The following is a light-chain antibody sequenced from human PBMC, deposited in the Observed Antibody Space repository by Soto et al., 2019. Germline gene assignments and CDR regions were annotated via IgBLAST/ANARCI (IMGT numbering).Light chain of an antibody. Sequence: QSALTQPASVSGSPGQSITISCTGTSFDVGGYNYVSWYQHHPDKAPKLMIYDVNNRSSGVSNRFSGSKSGDTASLTISGLQAEDEADYYCSSYTSTSTLVVFGGGTKLTVL. CDR1: SFDVGGYNY. CDR3: SSYTSTSTLVV. V-gene: IGLV2-14*03. J-gene: IGLJ2*01. CDR2: DVN.